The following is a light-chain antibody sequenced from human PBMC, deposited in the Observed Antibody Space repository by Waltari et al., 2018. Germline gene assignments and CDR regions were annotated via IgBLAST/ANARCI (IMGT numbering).Light chain of an antibody. CDR3: YSSAGSNNWV. CDR2: GLN. J-gene: IGLJ3*02. V-gene: IGLV2-8*01. Sequence: QSALTQPPSASGSPGQSVTISCTGTSRDVGPYVSWYQQHPGKAPQLLIYGLNQRPSAVPDRFPGSKSGNTASLTVSGLQADDEADYYCYSSAGSNNWVFGGGTKLTVL. CDR1: SRDVGPY.